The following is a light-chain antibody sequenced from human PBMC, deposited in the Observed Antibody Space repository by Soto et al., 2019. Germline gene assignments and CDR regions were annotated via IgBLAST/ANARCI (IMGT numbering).Light chain of an antibody. J-gene: IGLJ3*02. V-gene: IGLV8-61*01. CDR1: SGSVSTNYY. CDR2: STN. CDR3: VLSIGSGIWV. Sequence: QTVVTQEPSFSVSPGGTVTLTCGLSSGSVSTNYYPRWYQQTPGQAPRTIIYSTNTRSSGVPDRFSGSILGNKAALPITGAQADDESDYSCVLSIGSGIWVVGGGTKLTVL.